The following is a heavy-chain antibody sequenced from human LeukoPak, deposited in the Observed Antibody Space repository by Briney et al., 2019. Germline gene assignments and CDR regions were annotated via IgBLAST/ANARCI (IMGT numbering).Heavy chain of an antibody. CDR2: MSSGDSTI. J-gene: IGHJ4*02. CDR1: GFTFDDYG. V-gene: IGHV3-11*01. CDR3: ARGSRSQLRVGY. D-gene: IGHD2-15*01. Sequence: GGSLRLSCAASGFTFDDYGMSWIRQAPGKGLEWVSYMSSGDSTIYYADSVKGRFTISRDNAKNSLYLQMNSLRAEDTAVYYCARGSRSQLRVGYWGQGTLVTVSS.